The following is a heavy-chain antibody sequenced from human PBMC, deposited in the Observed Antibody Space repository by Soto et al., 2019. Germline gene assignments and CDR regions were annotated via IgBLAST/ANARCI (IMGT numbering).Heavy chain of an antibody. CDR3: AKNQGVELVPLATVDWFDP. V-gene: IGHV3-23*01. Sequence: GGSLRLSXAASGFIFENFGMSWVRQAPGKGLEWISSISGSGSKKYYADSVKGRFTISRDNSKSTVYLELNNLSAEDTAVYHCAKNQGVELVPLATVDWFDPWGQGSVVTSPQ. CDR1: GFIFENFG. D-gene: IGHD1-26*01. J-gene: IGHJ5*02. CDR2: ISGSGSKK.